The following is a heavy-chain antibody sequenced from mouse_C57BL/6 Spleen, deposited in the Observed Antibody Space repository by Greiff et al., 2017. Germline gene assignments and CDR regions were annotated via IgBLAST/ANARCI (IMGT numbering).Heavy chain of an antibody. V-gene: IGHV3-6*01. D-gene: IGHD2-5*01. CDR1: GYSITSGYY. Sequence: ESGPGLVKPSQSLSLTCSVTGYSITSGYYWNWIRQFPGNKLEWMGYISYDGSNNYNPSLKNRISITRDTSKNQFFLKLNSVTTEDTATYYGARRSNYYFDYWGQGTTRTVSS. J-gene: IGHJ2*01. CDR3: ARRSNYYFDY. CDR2: ISYDGSN.